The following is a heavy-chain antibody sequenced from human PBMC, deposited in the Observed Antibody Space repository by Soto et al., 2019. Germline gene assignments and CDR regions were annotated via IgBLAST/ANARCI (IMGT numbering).Heavy chain of an antibody. CDR1: GGTFISYA. V-gene: IGHV1-69*13. CDR3: ALTVPSSGLYYFDY. CDR2: IIPIFGTA. Sequence: ASVKVSCKASGGTFISYAISWFRQAPGQELEWMGGIIPIFGTANYAQKFQGRATITADESTSTAYMELSSLRSEDTAVYYCALTVPSSGLYYFDYWGQGTLVTVSS. D-gene: IGHD3-22*01. J-gene: IGHJ4*02.